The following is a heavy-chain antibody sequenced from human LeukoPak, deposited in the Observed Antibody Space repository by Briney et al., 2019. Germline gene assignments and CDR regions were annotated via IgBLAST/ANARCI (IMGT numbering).Heavy chain of an antibody. CDR3: ARDFSPFYWYLDL. J-gene: IGHJ2*01. CDR2: IYYTGTT. CDR1: GGSLSNYY. Sequence: PSETPSLTRTVSGGSLSNYYWSWGPQPPGKGLEWIGYIYYTGTTNYHPSLKRRLTIAVDTSKHEFSLKLSSVTAADTAVYYCARDFSPFYWYLDLWGRGTLVTVSS. V-gene: IGHV4-59*01.